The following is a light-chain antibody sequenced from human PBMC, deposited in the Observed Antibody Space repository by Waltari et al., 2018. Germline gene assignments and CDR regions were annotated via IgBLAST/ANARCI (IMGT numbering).Light chain of an antibody. CDR1: SSDVGNYNY. J-gene: IGLJ2*01. CDR2: DVS. CDR3: CSYAGSYTFVI. Sequence: QSALTQSRSVSGSPGQSVTISCTGTSSDVGNYNYVSWYQQLPNKAPKLMIYDVSERPSGVPDRFSGSKSGNTASLTISGLLSEDEADYYCCSYAGSYTFVIFGGGTKLTVL. V-gene: IGLV2-11*01.